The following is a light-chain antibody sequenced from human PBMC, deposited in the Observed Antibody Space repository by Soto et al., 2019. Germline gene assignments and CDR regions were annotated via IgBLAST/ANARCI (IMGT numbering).Light chain of an antibody. J-gene: IGLJ1*01. CDR2: DVN. V-gene: IGLV2-18*02. CDR1: SSDVGIFNR. CDR3: SSFTTSDTYV. Sequence: QSALTQPPSVSGSPGQSVAISCTGTSSDVGIFNRVSWYQQSPGTAPKLMIYDVNNRPSGVPDRFSGSKSGNAASLTISGLQAEDESDYYCSSFTTSDTYVFGTGTKLTVL.